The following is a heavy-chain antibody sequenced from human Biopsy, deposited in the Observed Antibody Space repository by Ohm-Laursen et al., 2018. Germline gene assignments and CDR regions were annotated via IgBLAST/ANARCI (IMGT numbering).Heavy chain of an antibody. Sequence: TLSLTCTVSGVSISVDGYYWAWIRQLPGKGLDWIGYIYHSGTTYYNPSLKSRLTMSVDTSKNEFSLRLRPVTAADTAVYFCATFRASWDTTQGGDYWGQGTLVTVSS. D-gene: IGHD1-26*01. CDR3: ATFRASWDTTQGGDY. CDR2: IYHSGTT. J-gene: IGHJ4*02. V-gene: IGHV4-31*03. CDR1: GVSISVDGYY.